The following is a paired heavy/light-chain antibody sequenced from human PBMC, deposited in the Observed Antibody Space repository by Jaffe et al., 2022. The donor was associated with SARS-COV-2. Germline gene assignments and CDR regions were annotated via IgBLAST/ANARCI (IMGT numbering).Heavy chain of an antibody. V-gene: IGHV1-18*01. CDR2: ISTYKGKT. CDR3: VRDPAEAQWAGELIGMDF. CDR1: GYTFPSYG. J-gene: IGHJ6*02. Sequence: QVQLVQSGGEVKKPGAAVKVSCKTSGYTFPSYGISWVRQAPGQGLEWMGWISTYKGKTNYAQKFQGRVTMSTDTSTSTAYMELKSLKSDDTALYYCVRDPAEAQWAGELIGMDFWGQGTTVIVSS. D-gene: IGHD1-26*01.
Light chain of an antibody. Sequence: DIVMTQTPLSSPVTLGQPASISCRSSQSLVHSDGYTYLSWLHQRPGQPPRLLISKVSDRFSGVPDRFSGSGAGTDFTLKINRVETEDVGVYYCMQATQFPYTFGQGTKLEIK. CDR2: KVS. V-gene: IGKV2-24*01. CDR1: QSLVHSDGYTY. CDR3: MQATQFPYT. J-gene: IGKJ2*01.